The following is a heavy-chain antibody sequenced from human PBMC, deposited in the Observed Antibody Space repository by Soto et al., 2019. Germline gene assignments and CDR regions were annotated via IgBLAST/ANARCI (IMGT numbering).Heavy chain of an antibody. V-gene: IGHV4-61*01. CDR1: GGSVSSGSYY. J-gene: IGHJ6*02. D-gene: IGHD1-26*01. Sequence: PSETLSLTCTVSGGSVSSGSYYWSWIRQPPGKGLEWIGYIYYSGSTNYNPSLKSRVTISVDTSKNQFSLKLSSVTAADTAVYYCAREIVGRGGMDLWGQGTTVNVS. CDR2: IYYSGST. CDR3: AREIVGRGGMDL.